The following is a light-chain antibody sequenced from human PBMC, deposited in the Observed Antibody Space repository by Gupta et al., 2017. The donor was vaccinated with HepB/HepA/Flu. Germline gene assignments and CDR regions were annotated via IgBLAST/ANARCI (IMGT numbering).Light chain of an antibody. V-gene: IGKV3-20*01. J-gene: IGKJ4*01. CDR3: KQYGKAPPKT. CDR1: QTLNSDF. Sequence: EIVLTQSPRTLSLSPGERATLSCRASQTLNSDFVAWFQQKPGQAPRLLIFGASRRTTGIPDRFRGSGSGTEFTLTISGLETEDLAVYYCKQYGKAPPKTFGGGTKLEMK. CDR2: GAS.